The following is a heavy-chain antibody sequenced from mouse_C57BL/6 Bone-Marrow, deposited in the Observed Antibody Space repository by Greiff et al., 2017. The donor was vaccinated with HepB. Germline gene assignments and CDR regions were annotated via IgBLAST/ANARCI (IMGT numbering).Heavy chain of an antibody. Sequence: VQLKESGPELVKPGDSVKISCKASGYSFTGYFMNWVMQSHGKSLEWIGRINPYNGDTFYNQKFKGKATLTVDKSSSTAHMELRSLTSEDSAVYYCARCLYYGSSPWYFDVWGTGTTVTVSS. D-gene: IGHD1-1*01. CDR2: INPYNGDT. V-gene: IGHV1-20*01. J-gene: IGHJ1*03. CDR1: GYSFTGYF. CDR3: ARCLYYGSSPWYFDV.